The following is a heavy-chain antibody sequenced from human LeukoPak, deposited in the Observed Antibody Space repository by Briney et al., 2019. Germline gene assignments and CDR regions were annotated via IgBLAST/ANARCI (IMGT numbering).Heavy chain of an antibody. CDR3: ARGPEYCSSTSCSPSSLGY. D-gene: IGHD2-2*01. J-gene: IGHJ4*02. Sequence: GASVKVSCKASGYTFTGYYMHWVRQAPGQGLEWMEWMNPNSGNTGYAQKFQGRVTITRNTSISTAYMELSSLRSEDTAVYYCARGPEYCSSTSCSPSSLGYWGRGTLVTVSS. CDR2: MNPNSGNT. V-gene: IGHV1-8*03. CDR1: GYTFTGYY.